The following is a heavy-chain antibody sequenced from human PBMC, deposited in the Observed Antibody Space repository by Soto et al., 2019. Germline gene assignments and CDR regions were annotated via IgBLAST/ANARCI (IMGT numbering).Heavy chain of an antibody. J-gene: IGHJ4*02. CDR3: AKDLLKSGYSGYCDY. Sequence: HPGGSLRLSCAASGFTFDDYAMHWVRQAPGKGLEWVSGISWNSGSIGYADSVKGRFTISRDNAKNSLYLQMNSLRAEGTALYYCAKDLLKSGYSGYCDYWGQGTLVTVS. V-gene: IGHV3-9*01. CDR1: GFTFDDYA. CDR2: ISWNSGSI. D-gene: IGHD5-12*01.